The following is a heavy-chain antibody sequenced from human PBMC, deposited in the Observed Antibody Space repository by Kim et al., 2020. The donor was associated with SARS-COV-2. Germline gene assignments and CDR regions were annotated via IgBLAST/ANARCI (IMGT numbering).Heavy chain of an antibody. J-gene: IGHJ4*02. V-gene: IGHV3-33*06. Sequence: YADSVKGRFTISRDNSKNTLYLQMNSLRAEDTAVYYCAKGTRWTAMVGFGWGQGTLVTVSS. D-gene: IGHD5-18*01. CDR3: AKGTRWTAMVGFG.